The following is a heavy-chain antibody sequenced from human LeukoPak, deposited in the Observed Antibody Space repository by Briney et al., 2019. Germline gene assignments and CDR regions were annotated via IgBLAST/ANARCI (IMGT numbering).Heavy chain of an antibody. CDR1: GGSISSYY. V-gene: IGHV4-59*01. CDR3: ATPLAAAGSYYYYGMDV. CDR2: IYYSGST. Sequence: SETLSLTCTVSGGSISSYYWSWIRQPPGKGLEWIGYIYYSGSTNYNPSLKSRVTISVDTSKNQFSLKLSSVTAADTAVYYCATPLAAAGSYYYYGMDVWGQGTTVTVSS. J-gene: IGHJ6*02. D-gene: IGHD6-13*01.